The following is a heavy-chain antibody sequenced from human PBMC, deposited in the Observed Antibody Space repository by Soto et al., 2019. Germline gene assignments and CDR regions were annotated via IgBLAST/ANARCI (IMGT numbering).Heavy chain of an antibody. CDR1: GYTFTNYG. J-gene: IGHJ6*02. V-gene: IGHV1-18*01. Sequence: ASVKVSCKASGYTFTNYGISWVRQAPGQGLEWMGWISAYNGDTNYAQKLQARVTMTTDKSTDTAYMDLRSLTSDDTAIYYCARAGAAPYYYYGLDVWGQGTTVTVSS. D-gene: IGHD3-10*01. CDR2: ISAYNGDT. CDR3: ARAGAAPYYYYGLDV.